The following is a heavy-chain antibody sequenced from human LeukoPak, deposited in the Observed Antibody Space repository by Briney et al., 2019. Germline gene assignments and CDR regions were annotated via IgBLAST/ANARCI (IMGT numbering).Heavy chain of an antibody. CDR1: AITISNNG. CDR2: ISGSGGTT. Sequence: GGAPIIFSSVSAITISNNGMSCGRQAPGGGLEGVAGISGSGGTTNYADSVKGRFTISRDNPKNTMCLQMNSLRTEDTAVYFCAKRGVVIRVILVGFHKEAFYFDSWGQGVLVTVSS. CDR3: AKRGVVIRVILVGFHKEAFYFDS. J-gene: IGHJ4*02. D-gene: IGHD3-22*01. V-gene: IGHV3-23*01.